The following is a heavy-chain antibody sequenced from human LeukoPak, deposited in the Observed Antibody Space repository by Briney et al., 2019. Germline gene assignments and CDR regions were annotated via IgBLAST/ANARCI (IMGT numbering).Heavy chain of an antibody. D-gene: IGHD2-15*01. Sequence: SETLSLTCAVYGGSFSGYYWSWIRQPPGKGLEWIGEINHSGSTNYNPSLKSRVTISVDTSKNQFSLKLSSVIAADTAVYYCARLFSSHAFDIWGQGTMVTVSS. CDR3: ARLFSSHAFDI. CDR1: GGSFSGYY. CDR2: INHSGST. J-gene: IGHJ3*02. V-gene: IGHV4-34*01.